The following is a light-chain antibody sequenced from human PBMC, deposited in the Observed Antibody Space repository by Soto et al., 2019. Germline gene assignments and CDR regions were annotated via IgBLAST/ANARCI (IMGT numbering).Light chain of an antibody. J-gene: IGLJ1*01. CDR1: SSDVGLYDY. CDR3: SSYTTVFTYV. V-gene: IGLV2-14*01. CDR2: EVS. Sequence: QSALAHPAPVSGSPGQSITVSCTGTSSDVGLYDYVSWFQQHPGKSPKLIIYEVSHRPSGVSSRFSGSKSGNTASLTISGLQTEDEADYYCSSYTTVFTYVFGTGTKVTVL.